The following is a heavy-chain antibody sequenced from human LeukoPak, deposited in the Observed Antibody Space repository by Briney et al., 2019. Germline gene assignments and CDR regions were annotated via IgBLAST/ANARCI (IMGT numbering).Heavy chain of an antibody. D-gene: IGHD6-19*01. V-gene: IGHV4-59*01. CDR1: GGSISSYY. Sequence: PSETPSLTCTVSGGSISSYYWSWIRQPPGKGLEWIGCIYYTGSTNYNPSLKSRVTISVDTSKNQFSLKLSSVTAADTAVYYCATGRAYSSVDYWGQGTLVTVSS. CDR3: ATGRAYSSVDY. J-gene: IGHJ4*02. CDR2: IYYTGST.